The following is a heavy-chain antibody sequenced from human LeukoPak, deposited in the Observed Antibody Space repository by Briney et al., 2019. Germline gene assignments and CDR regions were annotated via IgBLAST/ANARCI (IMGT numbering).Heavy chain of an antibody. J-gene: IGHJ5*02. Sequence: SETLSLTCAVYGGSFSVYYWSWIRQPPGKGLERIGEINHSGSTNYNPSLKSRVTISVDTSKNQFSLKLSSVTAADTAVYYCARSISLRVWSGYSNWFDPWGQGTLVTVSS. D-gene: IGHD3-3*01. V-gene: IGHV4-34*01. CDR2: INHSGST. CDR1: GGSFSVYY. CDR3: ARSISLRVWSGYSNWFDP.